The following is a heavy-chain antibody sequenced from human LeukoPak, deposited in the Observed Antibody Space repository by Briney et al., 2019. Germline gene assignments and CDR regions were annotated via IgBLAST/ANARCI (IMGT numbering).Heavy chain of an antibody. CDR1: GYSISSGYY. Sequence: SETLSLTCTVSGYSISSGYYWGWIRQPPGKGLEWIGSMYHSGSTYYNPSLKSRVTISVDTSKNQFSLKLSSVTAADTAVYYCARGYCSGGSCYSYHYYNYMDVWGKGTAVTVSS. CDR3: ARGYCSGGSCYSYHYYNYMDV. J-gene: IGHJ6*03. V-gene: IGHV4-38-2*02. CDR2: MYHSGST. D-gene: IGHD2-15*01.